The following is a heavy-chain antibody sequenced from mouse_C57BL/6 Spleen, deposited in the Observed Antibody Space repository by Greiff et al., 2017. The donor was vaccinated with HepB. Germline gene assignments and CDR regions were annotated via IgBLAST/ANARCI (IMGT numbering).Heavy chain of an antibody. CDR2: IYPGDGDT. CDR1: GYAFSSSW. J-gene: IGHJ2*01. V-gene: IGHV1-82*01. CDR3: ASQGYYGSSYYFDY. Sequence: VQLVESGPELVKPGASVKISCKASGYAFSSSWMNWVKQRPGKGLEWIGRIYPGDGDTNYNGKFKGKATLTADKSSSTAYMQLSSLTSEDSAVYFGASQGYYGSSYYFDYWGQGTTLTVSS. D-gene: IGHD1-1*01.